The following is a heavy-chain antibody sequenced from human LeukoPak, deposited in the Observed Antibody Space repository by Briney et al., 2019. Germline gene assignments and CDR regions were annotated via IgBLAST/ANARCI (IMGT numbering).Heavy chain of an antibody. Sequence: ASVKVSCKASGYTFTSSYMHWVRQAPGQGLEWMGIINPSGGSTSYAQKFQGRVTMTRDTSTSTVYMELSSLRSEDTAVYYCARDRGSREYQLPGWGWFDPWGQGTLVTVSS. CDR3: ARDRGSREYQLPGWGWFDP. CDR2: INPSGGST. CDR1: GYTFTSSY. J-gene: IGHJ5*02. V-gene: IGHV1-46*01. D-gene: IGHD2-2*01.